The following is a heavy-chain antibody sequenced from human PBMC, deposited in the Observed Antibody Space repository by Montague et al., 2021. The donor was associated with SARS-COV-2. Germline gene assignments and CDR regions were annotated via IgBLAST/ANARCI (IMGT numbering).Heavy chain of an antibody. CDR1: GGSISSGSYY. Sequence: SETLSLTCSVYGGSISSGSYYWDWIRQLPGKGLEWLGIIYFTGGRSLNQSLKSRATLSIDRSKNQFYLNLSSVTAADTAVYYCVRVMVRPGDLFDPWGQGIQVTVSS. J-gene: IGHJ5*02. D-gene: IGHD3-10*01. CDR2: IYFTGGR. CDR3: VRVMVRPGDLFDP. V-gene: IGHV4-39*07.